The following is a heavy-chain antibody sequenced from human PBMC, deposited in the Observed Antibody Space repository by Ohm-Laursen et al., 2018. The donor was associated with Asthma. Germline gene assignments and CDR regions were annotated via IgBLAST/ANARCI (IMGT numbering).Heavy chain of an antibody. D-gene: IGHD5-24*01. Sequence: SLRLSCSASGFTFSSYGMHWVRQAPGKGLEWVAVIWYDGSNKYYADSVKGRFTISRDNSKNTLYLQMNSLRAEDTAVYYCLSFGDEVATNHLGWGQGTLVTVSS. J-gene: IGHJ4*02. CDR3: LSFGDEVATNHLG. V-gene: IGHV3-33*01. CDR1: GFTFSSYG. CDR2: IWYDGSNK.